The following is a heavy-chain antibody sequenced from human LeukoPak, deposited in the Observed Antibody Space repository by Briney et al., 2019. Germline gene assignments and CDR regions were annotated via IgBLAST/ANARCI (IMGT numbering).Heavy chain of an antibody. J-gene: IGHJ3*02. CDR3: ARGGDYDSSGSLGIGAFDI. V-gene: IGHV3-30-3*01. CDR1: GFTFSSYA. Sequence: GGSLRLSCAASGFTFSSYAMHWVRQAPGKGLEWVAVISYDGSNKYYADSVKGRFTISRDNSKNTLYLQMNSLRAEDTAVSYYARGGDYDSSGSLGIGAFDIWGQGTMVTVSS. D-gene: IGHD3-22*01. CDR2: ISYDGSNK.